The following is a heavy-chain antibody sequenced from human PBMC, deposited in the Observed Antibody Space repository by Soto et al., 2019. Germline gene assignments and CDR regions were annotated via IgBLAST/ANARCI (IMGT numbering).Heavy chain of an antibody. V-gene: IGHV1-2*04. Sequence: QVQLVQSGAEVKKPGASVKVSCKASGYTFTGYYMHWVRQAPGQGLEWMGWINPNSGGTNYAQKFQGWVTMTRDTSISTAYMELSRLRSDDTAVYYCARGRIAAARAYYYYGMDVWGQGTTVTVSS. CDR2: INPNSGGT. J-gene: IGHJ6*02. CDR3: ARGRIAAARAYYYYGMDV. D-gene: IGHD6-13*01. CDR1: GYTFTGYY.